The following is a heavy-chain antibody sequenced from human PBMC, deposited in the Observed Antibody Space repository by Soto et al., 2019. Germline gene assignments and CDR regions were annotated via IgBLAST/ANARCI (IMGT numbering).Heavy chain of an antibody. CDR1: GGSISSSSYY. CDR3: ARHEPLGGLYNWFDP. CDR2: IYYSGST. D-gene: IGHD3-10*01. J-gene: IGHJ5*02. Sequence: SETLSLTCTVSGGSISSSSYYWGWIRQPPGKGLEWIGSIYYSGSTYYNPSLKSRVTISVDTSKNQFSLKLSSVTAADTAVYYCARHEPLGGLYNWFDPWGQGTLVTVSS. V-gene: IGHV4-39*01.